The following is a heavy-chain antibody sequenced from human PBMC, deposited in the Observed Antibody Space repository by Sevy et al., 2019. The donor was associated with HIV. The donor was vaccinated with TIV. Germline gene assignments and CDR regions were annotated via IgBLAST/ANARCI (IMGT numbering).Heavy chain of an antibody. V-gene: IGHV3-30*04. CDR3: ARLVSCGGDCYYLDS. CDR2: ISHDERFK. D-gene: IGHD2-21*02. J-gene: IGHJ4*02. Sequence: GGSLRLSCAASGFTFSNYDMHWVRQAPGKGRDWVAVISHDERFKNYAESVKVRLTISRDNFKNTLFLQMDSLRPEDTAVYFCARLVSCGGDCYYLDSWGQGALVTVSS. CDR1: GFTFSNYD.